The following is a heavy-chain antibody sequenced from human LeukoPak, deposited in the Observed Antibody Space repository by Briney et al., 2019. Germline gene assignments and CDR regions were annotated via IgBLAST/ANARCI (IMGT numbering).Heavy chain of an antibody. J-gene: IGHJ4*02. V-gene: IGHV3-48*04. D-gene: IGHD3-10*01. CDR2: ISSSSSTI. CDR1: GFTFSSYS. CDR3: AKGAHRGVTITAFDD. Sequence: GGSLRLSCAASGFTFSSYSMNWVRQAPGKGLEWVSYISSSSSTIYYAGSVKGRFTISRDNSKNTLDLQLNSLRAEDTAVYYCAKGAHRGVTITAFDDWGQGTLVTVSS.